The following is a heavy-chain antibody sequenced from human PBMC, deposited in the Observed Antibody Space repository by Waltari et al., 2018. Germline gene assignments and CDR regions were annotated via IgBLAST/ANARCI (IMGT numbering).Heavy chain of an antibody. V-gene: IGHV4-38-2*01. Sequence: QVQLQESGPGLVKPSETLSLTCAVSGYSISSGYYWRWIRQPPGKGLEWIGSIYHRGSTYYNPSLKSRVTISVDTSKNQFSLKLSSVTAADTAVYYCATTCTGGVCYTSYFDYWGQGTLVTVSS. CDR1: GYSISSGYY. D-gene: IGHD2-8*02. J-gene: IGHJ4*02. CDR3: ATTCTGGVCYTSYFDY. CDR2: IYHRGST.